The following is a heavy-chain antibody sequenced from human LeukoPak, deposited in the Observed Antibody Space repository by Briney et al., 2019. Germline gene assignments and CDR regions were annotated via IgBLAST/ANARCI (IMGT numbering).Heavy chain of an antibody. CDR1: GYTFTGYY. CDR2: INPNSGGT. CDR3: ARDWRYSSSYNVDDY. D-gene: IGHD6-13*01. Sequence: GASVKVSCKASGYTFTGYYIHWVRQAPGQGLEWMGWINPNSGGTNYAQKFQGRVTMTRDTSISTAYMELSRLRSDDTAVYYCARDWRYSSSYNVDDYWGQGTLVTVSS. V-gene: IGHV1-2*02. J-gene: IGHJ4*02.